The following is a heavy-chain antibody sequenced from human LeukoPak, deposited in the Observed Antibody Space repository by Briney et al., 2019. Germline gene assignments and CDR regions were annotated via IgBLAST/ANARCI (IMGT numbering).Heavy chain of an antibody. J-gene: IGHJ3*02. CDR3: ARGEPGVAFDI. V-gene: IGHV4-31*03. Sequence: PSETLSLTCTVSSGFISSGGYYWSWIRQHPGRGLEWIGYIYYSGSTYYNPSLKSRVTISVDTSKNQFSLKLSSVTAADTAVYYCARGEPGVAFDIWGQGTMVTVSS. CDR2: IYYSGST. CDR1: SGFISSGGYY. D-gene: IGHD1-14*01.